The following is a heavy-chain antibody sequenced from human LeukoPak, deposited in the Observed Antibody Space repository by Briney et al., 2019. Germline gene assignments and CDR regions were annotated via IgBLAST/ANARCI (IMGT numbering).Heavy chain of an antibody. CDR1: GFTLSSYA. D-gene: IGHD2-15*01. Sequence: GGSLRLSCAASGFTLSSYAMHWVRQAPGKGLEGVAVISYDGSNKYYADSVKGRFTISRDNSKNTLYLQMNSLRAEDTAVYYCARDCSGGSCTYFDYWGQGTLVTVSS. CDR2: ISYDGSNK. J-gene: IGHJ4*02. V-gene: IGHV3-30-3*01. CDR3: ARDCSGGSCTYFDY.